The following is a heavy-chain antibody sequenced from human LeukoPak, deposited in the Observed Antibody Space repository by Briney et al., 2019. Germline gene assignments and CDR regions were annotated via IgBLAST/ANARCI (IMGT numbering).Heavy chain of an antibody. CDR2: INHSGST. CDR1: GGSFSGYY. D-gene: IGHD6-13*01. J-gene: IGHJ5*02. CDR3: ARGPFIAAAVWDLHGRIKNWFDP. V-gene: IGHV4-34*01. Sequence: SETLSLTCAVYGGSFSGYYWSWIRQPPGKGLEWIGEINHSGSTNYNPSLKSRVTISVDTSKNQFSLKLSSVTAADTAVYYCARGPFIAAAVWDLHGRIKNWFDPWGQGTLVTVSS.